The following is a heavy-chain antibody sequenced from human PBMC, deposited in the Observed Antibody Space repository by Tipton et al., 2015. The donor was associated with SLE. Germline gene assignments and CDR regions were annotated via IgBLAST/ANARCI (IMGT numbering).Heavy chain of an antibody. CDR2: IFITGST. Sequence: TLSLTCTVSGGSISSGTYTWTWIRQPAGKRPEWIGHIFITGSTNYNPSLRSRVIMSLDTSKNQFSLRLSSVTATDTATYYCAGEGGYSDATGGVLDIWGQGTTVIVSS. D-gene: IGHD3-10*01. J-gene: IGHJ3*02. CDR1: GGSISSGTYT. CDR3: AGEGGYSDATGGVLDI. V-gene: IGHV4-61*09.